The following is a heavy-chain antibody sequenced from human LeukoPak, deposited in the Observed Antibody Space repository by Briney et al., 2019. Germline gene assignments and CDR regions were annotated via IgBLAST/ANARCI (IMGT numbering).Heavy chain of an antibody. V-gene: IGHV4-59*01. J-gene: IGHJ4*02. CDR1: GDSISSYY. CDR2: IYYSGST. CDR3: ARKSFHTSSYDY. Sequence: PSETLSLTCTVSGDSISSYYWSWIRQPPGKGLEWIGYIYYSGSTKYNPSLKSRVTISLDTSKTQFSLNLSSVTAADTAVYYCARKSFHTSSYDYWGQGTLVTASS. D-gene: IGHD6-13*01.